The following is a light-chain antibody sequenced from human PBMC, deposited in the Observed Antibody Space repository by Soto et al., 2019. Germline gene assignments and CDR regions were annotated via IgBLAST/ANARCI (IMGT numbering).Light chain of an antibody. CDR3: QQTFHSPRT. J-gene: IGKJ2*01. V-gene: IGKV3-20*01. CDR2: DSS. CDR1: QSIISNF. Sequence: EIVLTQSPGTLSLSPGETASLSCWASQSIISNFLAWYQQRRGQPPRLLIYDSSRRASGIPARFTGSGSGTAFTITISRVEPEDSAVYYCQQTFHSPRTFGQGTRLEI.